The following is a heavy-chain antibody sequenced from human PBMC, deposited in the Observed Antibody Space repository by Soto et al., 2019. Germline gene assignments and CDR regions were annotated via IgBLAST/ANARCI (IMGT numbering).Heavy chain of an antibody. CDR1: GFTVGVNL. Sequence: GGSLRLSCAASGFTVGVNLMNWVRQAPGKGLEWVSVINSSGTTDYADSVKGRFTISRDISRNTLYLQKKSLRDEDTFVYYCVRENYYYGMDVWGQGTTVTVSS. J-gene: IGHJ6*02. V-gene: IGHV3-66*01. CDR2: INSSGTT. CDR3: VRENYYYGMDV.